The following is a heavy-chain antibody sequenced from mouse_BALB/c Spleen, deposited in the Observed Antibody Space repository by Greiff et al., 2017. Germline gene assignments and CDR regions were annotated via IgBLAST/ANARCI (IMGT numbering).Heavy chain of an antibody. CDR3: ARQGDRYDVAWFAY. Sequence: EVQGVESGGDLVKPGGSLKLSCAASGFTFSSYGMSWVRQTPDKRLEWVATISSGGSYTYYPDSVKGRFTISRDNAKNTLYLQMSSLKSEDTAMYYCARQGDRYDVAWFAYWGQGTLVTVSA. CDR2: ISSGGSYT. D-gene: IGHD2-14*01. CDR1: GFTFSSYG. V-gene: IGHV5-6*01. J-gene: IGHJ3*01.